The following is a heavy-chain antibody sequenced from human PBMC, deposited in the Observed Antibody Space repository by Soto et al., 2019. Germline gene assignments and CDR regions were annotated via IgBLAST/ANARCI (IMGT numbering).Heavy chain of an antibody. D-gene: IGHD6-25*01. Sequence: GGSLRLSCAASGFTFSDYYMTWIRQAPGQGLEWISYISINGSTIHYADSVKGRFTISRDNAKNSIYLQMESLRGEDTALYYCARGGLYYGMDVWGQGTMVTVSS. CDR3: ARGGLYYGMDV. J-gene: IGHJ6*02. V-gene: IGHV3-11*01. CDR2: ISINGSTI. CDR1: GFTFSDYY.